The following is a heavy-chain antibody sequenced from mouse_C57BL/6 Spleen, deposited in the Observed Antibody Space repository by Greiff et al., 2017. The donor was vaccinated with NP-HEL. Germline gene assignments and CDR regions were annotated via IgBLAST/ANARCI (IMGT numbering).Heavy chain of an antibody. CDR2: IDPETGGT. CDR1: GYTFTDYD. V-gene: IGHV1-15*01. Sequence: QVQLQQSGAELVRPGASVTLSCKASGYTFTDYDMHWVKQTPVHGLEWIGAIDPETGGTAYNQKFKGKAILTADKSSSTAYMELRSLTSEDSAVYYCTREGLETAQATAWFAYWGQGTLVTVSA. CDR3: TREGLETAQATAWFAY. J-gene: IGHJ3*01. D-gene: IGHD3-2*02.